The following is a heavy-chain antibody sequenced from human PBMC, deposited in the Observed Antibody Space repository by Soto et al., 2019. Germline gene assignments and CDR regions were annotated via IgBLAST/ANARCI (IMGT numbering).Heavy chain of an antibody. Sequence: SETLSLTCTVTGGSISTYYWSWIRQPPGKGLEWIGHIYYTGNTNYNPSLKSRVTISVDTSTNRFSLRLRSVSAADTAVYYCARAQSFGLHNLLDPWGQGTLVTVSS. D-gene: IGHD3-10*01. V-gene: IGHV4-59*13. J-gene: IGHJ5*02. CDR1: GGSISTYY. CDR2: IYYTGNT. CDR3: ARAQSFGLHNLLDP.